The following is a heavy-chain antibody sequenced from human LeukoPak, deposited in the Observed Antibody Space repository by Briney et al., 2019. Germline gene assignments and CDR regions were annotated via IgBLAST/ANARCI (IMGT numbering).Heavy chain of an antibody. CDR1: GGTFSSYA. CDR3: AREFPAYYYDSSTSAHFDY. D-gene: IGHD3-22*01. J-gene: IGHJ4*02. V-gene: IGHV1-69*13. CDR2: IIPIFGTA. Sequence: ASVKVSCKASGGTFSSYAISWVRQAPGQGLEWMGGIIPIFGTANYAQKFQGRVTITADESTSKAYREMSSLRSEDTAVYYCAREFPAYYYDSSTSAHFDYWGQGTLVTVSS.